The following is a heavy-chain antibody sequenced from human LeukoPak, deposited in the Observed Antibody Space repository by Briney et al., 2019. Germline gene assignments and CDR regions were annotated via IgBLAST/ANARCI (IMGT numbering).Heavy chain of an antibody. CDR2: MNPNNGHT. J-gene: IGHJ5*02. CDR3: VAARYCDNASCRLRTGFDP. V-gene: IGHV1-8*01. Sequence: ASVKVSCKASGYTFINYDINWVRQATGQGLEWMGWMNPNNGHTGYAQKFQGRVTMTRSTSTSTAYMELSSLRSEDTAVYYCVAARYCDNASCRLRTGFDPWGQGTLVTVSS. CDR1: GYTFINYD. D-gene: IGHD2-2*01.